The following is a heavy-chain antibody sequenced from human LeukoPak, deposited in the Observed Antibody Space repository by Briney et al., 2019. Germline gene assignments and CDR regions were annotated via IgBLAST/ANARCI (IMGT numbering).Heavy chain of an antibody. CDR1: GFTFSSYS. Sequence: GGSLRLSCAASGFTFSSYSMNWVRQAPAKGLEWVSYISSSSSTIYYADSVKGRFTISRDNAKNSLYLQMNSLRAEDTAVYYCAGSQEYSSSRWHYYYYMDVWGKGTTVTVSS. CDR2: ISSSSSTI. CDR3: AGSQEYSSSRWHYYYYMDV. D-gene: IGHD6-6*01. V-gene: IGHV3-48*04. J-gene: IGHJ6*03.